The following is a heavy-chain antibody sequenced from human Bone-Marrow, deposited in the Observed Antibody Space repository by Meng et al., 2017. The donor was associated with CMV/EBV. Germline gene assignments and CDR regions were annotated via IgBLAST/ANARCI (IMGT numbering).Heavy chain of an antibody. J-gene: IGHJ6*02. V-gene: IGHV1-18*01. CDR3: ARDTGGYCSSTSCYTLGYYYYGMDV. Sequence: ASVKVSCKASGGTFSSYGISWVRQAPGQGLEWMGWISAYNGNTNYAQKLQGRVTMTTDTSTSTAYMELRSLRSDDTAVYYCARDTGGYCSSTSCYTLGYYYYGMDVWGQGTTVTVSS. CDR1: GGTFSSYG. CDR2: ISAYNGNT. D-gene: IGHD2-2*02.